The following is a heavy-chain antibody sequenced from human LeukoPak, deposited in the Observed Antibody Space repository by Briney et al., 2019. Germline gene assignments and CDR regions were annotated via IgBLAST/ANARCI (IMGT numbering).Heavy chain of an antibody. D-gene: IGHD4-17*01. Sequence: GGPLRLSCAASGLPFSNYGMSWVRQAPGKGLEWVSAISGSGGSTYYADSVKGRFTISRDNSKNTLYLQMNSLRAEDTAVYYCAKDSAGDYGDHFDYWGQGTLVTVSS. CDR2: ISGSGGST. J-gene: IGHJ4*02. V-gene: IGHV3-23*01. CDR3: AKDSAGDYGDHFDY. CDR1: GLPFSNYG.